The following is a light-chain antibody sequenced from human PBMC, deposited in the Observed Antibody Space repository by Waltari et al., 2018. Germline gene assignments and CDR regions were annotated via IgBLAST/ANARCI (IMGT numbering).Light chain of an antibody. Sequence: QSALAQPASVSGSPGRSLTISCSGSSSDVGGYDLVSWYQQKPGRAPKLIISDVTERPSGVSDRFSGSKSGNTASLTISGLLPEDEADYYCCSYAGNRIWIFGGGTKVTVL. J-gene: IGLJ2*01. CDR2: DVT. V-gene: IGLV2-23*02. CDR3: CSYAGNRIWI. CDR1: SSDVGGYDL.